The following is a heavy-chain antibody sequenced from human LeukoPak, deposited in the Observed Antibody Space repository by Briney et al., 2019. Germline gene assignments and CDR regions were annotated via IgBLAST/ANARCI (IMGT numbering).Heavy chain of an antibody. CDR1: GGSISSYY. CDR2: IYYSGST. CDR3: ARAPFPHFDY. J-gene: IGHJ4*02. D-gene: IGHD2/OR15-2a*01. V-gene: IGHV4-59*01. Sequence: PSETLSLTCTVSGGSISSYYWSWIRQPPGKGLEWIGYIYYSGSTNYNPSLKSRVTISVDTSKNQFSLKLSSVTAADTAVYYCARAPFPHFDYWGQGTLVTVSS.